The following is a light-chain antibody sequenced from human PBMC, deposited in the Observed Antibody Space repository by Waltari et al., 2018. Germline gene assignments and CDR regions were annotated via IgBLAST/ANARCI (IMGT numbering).Light chain of an antibody. Sequence: QSALTQPPSASVSPGQSVTISCTGTSSDYVSWFQHHPGKAPKLMIYEVSKRPSGVPDRFSGSKSGNTASLTVSGLQADDEAHYYCSSYADNTLVFGGGTKLTVL. CDR2: EVS. V-gene: IGLV2-8*01. CDR1: SSDY. J-gene: IGLJ3*02. CDR3: SSYADNTLV.